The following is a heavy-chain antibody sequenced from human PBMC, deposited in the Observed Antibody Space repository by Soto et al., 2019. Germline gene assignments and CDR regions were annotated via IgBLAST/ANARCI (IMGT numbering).Heavy chain of an antibody. J-gene: IGHJ6*02. Sequence: GGSLRLSCAASGFTFSDYEVNCVRQAPGKGLEWISYISASCATIHYADSVRGRLTISRDNAKNSVYLQMNSLRADDTGVYYCAKYYFGMGVWGRGTTVTVSS. V-gene: IGHV3-48*03. D-gene: IGHD3-10*01. CDR2: ISASCATI. CDR3: AKYYFGMGV. CDR1: GFTFSDYE.